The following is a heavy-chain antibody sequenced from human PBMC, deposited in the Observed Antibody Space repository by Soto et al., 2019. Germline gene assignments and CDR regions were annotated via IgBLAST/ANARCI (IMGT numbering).Heavy chain of an antibody. V-gene: IGHV3-23*01. CDR1: GFTFSIYA. CDR3: AKVGGYCSGGSCYSGSEYGMDV. D-gene: IGHD2-15*01. J-gene: IGHJ6*02. Sequence: EVQLLESGGGLVQPGGSLRVSCAASGFTFSIYAMNWVRQAPGKGLEWVASISNTGGRTDYADSVKGRLTISRDNSKNTLYLQMNSLRAEDTAVYYCAKVGGYCSGGSCYSGSEYGMDVWGQGTTVSVSS. CDR2: ISNTGGRT.